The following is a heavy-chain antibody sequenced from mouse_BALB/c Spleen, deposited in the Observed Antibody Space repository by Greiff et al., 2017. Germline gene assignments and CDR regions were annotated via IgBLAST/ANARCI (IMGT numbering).Heavy chain of an antibody. CDR1: GFTFSSYA. CDR2: ISSGGSYT. Sequence: EVKLVESGGGLVKPGGSLKLSCAASGFTFSSYAMSWVRQTPEKRLEWVATISSGGSYTYYPDSVKGRFTISRDNAKNTLYLQMSSLRSEDTAMYYCARHPTDYDYDGLYYFDYWGQGTTLTVSS. D-gene: IGHD2-4*01. CDR3: ARHPTDYDYDGLYYFDY. J-gene: IGHJ2*01. V-gene: IGHV5-9-3*01.